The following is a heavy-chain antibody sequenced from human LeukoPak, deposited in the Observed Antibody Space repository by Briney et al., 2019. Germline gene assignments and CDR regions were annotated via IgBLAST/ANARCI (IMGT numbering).Heavy chain of an antibody. J-gene: IGHJ4*02. CDR3: ARGSSPITIFGVVIIPVGFDY. CDR2: IYYSGST. CDR1: GGSISSSSYY. V-gene: IGHV4-39*01. D-gene: IGHD3-3*01. Sequence: PSETLSLTCTVSGGSISSSSYYWGWIRQPPGKGLEWIGSIYYSGSTYYNPSLKSRVTIFVDTSKNQFSLKLSSVTAADTAVYYWARGSSPITIFGVVIIPVGFDYWGQGTLVTVSS.